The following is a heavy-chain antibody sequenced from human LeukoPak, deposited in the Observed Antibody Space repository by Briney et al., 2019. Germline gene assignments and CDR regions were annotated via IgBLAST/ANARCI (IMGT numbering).Heavy chain of an antibody. D-gene: IGHD3-3*01. J-gene: IGHJ4*02. CDR2: INPSGGST. V-gene: IGHV1-46*01. Sequence: ASVKVSCKASGYTFTGYYMHWVRQAPGQGLEWMGIINPSGGSTSYAQKFQGRVTMTRDTSTSTVYMELSSLRSEDTAVYYCARDPGGPNYDFWSGFDWGQGTLVTVSS. CDR1: GYTFTGYY. CDR3: ARDPGGPNYDFWSGFD.